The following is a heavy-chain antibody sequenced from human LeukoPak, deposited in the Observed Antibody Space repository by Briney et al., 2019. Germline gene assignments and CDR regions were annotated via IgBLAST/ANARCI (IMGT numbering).Heavy chain of an antibody. V-gene: IGHV3-21*04. CDR1: GFTFSSYS. CDR2: ISSSSSYI. CDR3: AKEGGSGWYFFDY. D-gene: IGHD6-19*01. Sequence: GGSLRLSCAASGFTFSSYSINWVRQAPGKGLEWVSSISSSSSYIYYADSVKGRFTISRDNSKNTLYLQMNSLRAEDTAVYYCAKEGGSGWYFFDYWGQGTLVTVSS. J-gene: IGHJ4*02.